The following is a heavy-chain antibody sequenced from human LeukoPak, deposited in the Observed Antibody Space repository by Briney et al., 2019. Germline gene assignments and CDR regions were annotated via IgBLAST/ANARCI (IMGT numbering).Heavy chain of an antibody. V-gene: IGHV1-24*01. J-gene: IGHJ4*02. CDR2: FDPEDGET. CDR1: GYTLTELS. Sequence: ASVKVSCKVSGYTLTELSMHWVRQAPGKGLEWMGGFDPEDGETIYAQKFQGRVTMTEDTSTDTAYMELSSLRSEDTAVYYCATVSPSSPLLLWLGELDYWGQGTLVTVSS. CDR3: ATVSPSSPLLLWLGELDY. D-gene: IGHD3-10*01.